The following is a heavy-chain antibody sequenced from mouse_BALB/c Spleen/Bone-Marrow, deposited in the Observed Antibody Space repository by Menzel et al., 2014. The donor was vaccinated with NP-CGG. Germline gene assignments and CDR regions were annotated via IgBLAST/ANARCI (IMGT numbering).Heavy chain of an antibody. J-gene: IGHJ4*01. V-gene: IGHV1S127*01. Sequence: QVQLQQSGPQLVRPGASVKISCKASGYSFTSYWMHWVKPRPGQGLEWIGMIDPSDSETRLNQKFKDKATLTVDKSSSTAYMQLSSPTSEDSAVYYCARDGITTATYYYAMDYWGQGTSVTVSS. D-gene: IGHD1-2*01. CDR1: GYSFTSYW. CDR3: ARDGITTATYYYAMDY. CDR2: IDPSDSET.